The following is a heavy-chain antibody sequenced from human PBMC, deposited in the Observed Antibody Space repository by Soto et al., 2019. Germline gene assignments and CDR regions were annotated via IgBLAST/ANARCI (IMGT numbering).Heavy chain of an antibody. J-gene: IGHJ2*01. D-gene: IGHD2-21*02. CDR2: ISYDGTTK. CDR1: GFTFSSFA. V-gene: IGHV3-30-3*01. Sequence: QAHLVESGGGVVQPGRSLTLSCAASGFTFSSFAIHWVRQAPGKGLEWVAAISYDGTTKFYADSVKGRSTISRDNSKNTLYLQMNTLRREDTAVYYCARDPRGDCFDWYFDLWGHGTLVTASS. CDR3: ARDPRGDCFDWYFDL.